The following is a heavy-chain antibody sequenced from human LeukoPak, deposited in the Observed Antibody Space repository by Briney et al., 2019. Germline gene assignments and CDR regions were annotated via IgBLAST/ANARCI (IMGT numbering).Heavy chain of an antibody. CDR3: ATGTMVRGVITDIDY. V-gene: IGHV3-23*01. CDR2: ISGSGGST. CDR1: GLTFSSYG. Sequence: GGSLRLPCAASGLTFSSYGMTWVRQAPGKGLEWVSAISGSGGSTYYAGSMKGRFTISRDNSKNTLFLQMNSLRAEDTAVYYCATGTMVRGVITDIDYWGQGTLVTVSS. D-gene: IGHD3-10*01. J-gene: IGHJ4*02.